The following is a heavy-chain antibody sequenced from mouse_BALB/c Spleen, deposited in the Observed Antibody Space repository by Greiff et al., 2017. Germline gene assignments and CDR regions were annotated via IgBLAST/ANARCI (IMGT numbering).Heavy chain of an antibody. Sequence: VKLQESGAELARPGASVKMSCKASGYTFTSYTMHWVKQRPGQGLEWIGYINPSSGYTNYNQKFKDKATLTADKSSSTAYMQLSSLTSEDSAVYYCARGATVVAFDYWGQGTTLTVSA. J-gene: IGHJ2*01. CDR3: ARGATVVAFDY. CDR1: GYTFTSYT. CDR2: INPSSGYT. V-gene: IGHV1-4*01. D-gene: IGHD1-1*01.